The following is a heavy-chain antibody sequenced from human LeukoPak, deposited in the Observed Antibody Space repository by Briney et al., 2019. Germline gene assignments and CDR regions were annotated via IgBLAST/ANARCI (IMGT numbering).Heavy chain of an antibody. CDR3: ATSRVFDY. J-gene: IGHJ4*02. CDR1: GFNFGDYF. Sequence: GGSLRLSCTASGFNFGDYFMSWIRQSPGKGLEWVAFISGSGTNIHYADSVKGRFTISRDNAKNSLYLEMRSLRSEDTAVYYCATSRVFDYWGQGALISVSS. V-gene: IGHV3-11*04. CDR2: ISGSGTNI.